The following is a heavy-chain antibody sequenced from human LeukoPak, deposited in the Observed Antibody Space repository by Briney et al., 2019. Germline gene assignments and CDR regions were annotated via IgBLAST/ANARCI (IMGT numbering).Heavy chain of an antibody. Sequence: ASVKVSCKASGYTFTSYYMHWVRQAPGQGLEWMGIINPSGGSTSYAQKFQGRVTMTRDTSTSTVYMELSSLRSEDTAVCYCARDVVRGYSGYGRYFDYWGQGTLVTVSS. V-gene: IGHV1-46*01. CDR2: INPSGGST. D-gene: IGHD5-12*01. CDR1: GYTFTSYY. J-gene: IGHJ4*02. CDR3: ARDVVRGYSGYGRYFDY.